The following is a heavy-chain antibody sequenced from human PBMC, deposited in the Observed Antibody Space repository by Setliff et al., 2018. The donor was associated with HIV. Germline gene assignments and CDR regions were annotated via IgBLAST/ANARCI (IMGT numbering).Heavy chain of an antibody. CDR3: ARVDPYSSGFYGY. V-gene: IGHV1-46*01. CDR1: GYTFINYY. CDR2: LNPSGGST. Sequence: ASVKVSCKASGYTFINYYIHWVRQVPGQGLEWMGILNPSGGSTTYVLKFQGRVTMTSDTSTSTVYMELSSLRSEDTALYYCARVDPYSSGFYGYWGQGTQVTVSS. D-gene: IGHD3-22*01. J-gene: IGHJ4*02.